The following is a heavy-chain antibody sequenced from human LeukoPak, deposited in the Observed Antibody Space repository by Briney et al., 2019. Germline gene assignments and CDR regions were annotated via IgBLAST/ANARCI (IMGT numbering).Heavy chain of an antibody. D-gene: IGHD2-15*01. CDR2: ISSSSSYI. CDR3: ARDLQDIVVVVAAKYYYYYGMDV. J-gene: IGHJ6*02. Sequence: GGSLRLSCAASGSTFSSYSMNWVRQAPGKGLEWVSSISSSSSYIYYADSVKGRFTISRDNAKNSLYLQMNSLRAEDTAVYYCARDLQDIVVVVAAKYYYYYGMDVWGQGTTVTVSS. CDR1: GSTFSSYS. V-gene: IGHV3-21*01.